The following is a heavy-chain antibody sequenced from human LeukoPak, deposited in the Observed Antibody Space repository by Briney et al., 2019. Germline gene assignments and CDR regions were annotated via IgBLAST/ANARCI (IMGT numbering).Heavy chain of an antibody. Sequence: SQTLSLTCAISGDSVSSNSAAWNWIRQSPSSGLEWLGRTYYRSKWYNDYAVSVKSRITINPDTSKNQFSLQLNSVTPEDTAVYYCARELEMATIPWDYWGQGTLVTVSS. CDR1: GDSVSSNSAA. CDR2: TYYRSKWYN. CDR3: ARELEMATIPWDY. V-gene: IGHV6-1*01. D-gene: IGHD5-12*01. J-gene: IGHJ4*02.